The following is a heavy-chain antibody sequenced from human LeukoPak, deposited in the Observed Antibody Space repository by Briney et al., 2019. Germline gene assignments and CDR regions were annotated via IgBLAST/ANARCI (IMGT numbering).Heavy chain of an antibody. CDR3: AREYTAMVMDY. CDR1: GGSISSNY. Sequence: SETLSLTCTVSGGSISSNYWCWIRQPPGKGLEWIGYIYYSGSTSYNPSLKSRVTISVDTSKNQFSLKLSSVTAADTAVYYCAREYTAMVMDYWGEGTLVTVSS. CDR2: IYYSGST. J-gene: IGHJ4*02. V-gene: IGHV4-59*01. D-gene: IGHD5-18*01.